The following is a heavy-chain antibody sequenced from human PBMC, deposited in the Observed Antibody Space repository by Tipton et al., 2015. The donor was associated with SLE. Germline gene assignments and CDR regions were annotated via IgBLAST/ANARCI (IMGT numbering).Heavy chain of an antibody. CDR1: GYTFTSYD. J-gene: IGHJ6*02. CDR3: ARDKITRKGYYYGMDV. D-gene: IGHD3-10*01. V-gene: IGHV1-8*01. CDR2: MNPNSGNT. Sequence: VQLVQSGAEVKKPGASVKVSCKASGYTFTSYDINWVRQATGQGLEWMGWMNPNSGNTGYAQKFQGRVTMTRNTSISTAYMELRSLRSDDTAVYYCARDKITRKGYYYGMDVWGQGTTVTVSS.